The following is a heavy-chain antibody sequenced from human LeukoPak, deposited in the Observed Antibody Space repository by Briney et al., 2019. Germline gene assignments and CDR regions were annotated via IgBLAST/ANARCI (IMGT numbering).Heavy chain of an antibody. CDR2: IISIFGSE. CDR1: GGTFSSYA. V-gene: IGHV1-69*13. D-gene: IGHD3-3*01. CDR3: ARVFGEASYYDFWSGGRFDP. Sequence: SVTVSCKATGGTFSSYAIRGLRQPRGQGLEWMGGIISIFGSENIAQKFQGRVTITADESTSTAYMELSSLRSEDTAVYYCARVFGEASYYDFWSGGRFDPWGQGTLVTVSS. J-gene: IGHJ5*02.